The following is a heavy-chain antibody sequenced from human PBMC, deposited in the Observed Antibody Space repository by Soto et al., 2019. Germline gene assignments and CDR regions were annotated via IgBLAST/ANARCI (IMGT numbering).Heavy chain of an antibody. CDR1: GGSTLISSYY. CDR2: IYYSGST. Sequence: SETLCLTCGVSGGSTLISSYYCAWIRKPPGKGLEWIGSIYYSGSTYYNPSLESRVTISVDTSKNQFSLKLKSVSAADTAVYYCGRLEGLATISYYFDYWGQGALLTVSS. J-gene: IGHJ4*02. V-gene: IGHV4-39*01. D-gene: IGHD3-9*01. CDR3: GRLEGLATISYYFDY.